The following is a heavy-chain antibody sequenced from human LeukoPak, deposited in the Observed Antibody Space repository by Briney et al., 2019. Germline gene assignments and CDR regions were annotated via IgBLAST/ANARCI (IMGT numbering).Heavy chain of an antibody. CDR2: IYYSGST. CDR3: ARDQTVTYAKDAFDI. CDR1: GGSISSSSYY. J-gene: IGHJ3*02. Sequence: PSETLSLTCTVSGGSISSSSYYWGWIRQPPGKGLEWIGSIYYSGSTYYNPSLKSRVTISVDTSKNQFSLKLSSVTAADTAVYYCARDQTVTYAKDAFDIWGQGTMVTVSS. V-gene: IGHV4-39*07. D-gene: IGHD4-17*01.